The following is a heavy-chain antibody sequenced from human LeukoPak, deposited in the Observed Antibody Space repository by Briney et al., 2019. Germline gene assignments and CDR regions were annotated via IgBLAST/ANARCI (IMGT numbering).Heavy chain of an antibody. Sequence: PGGSLRLSCAASGFTFSSYSMNWVRQAPGKGLEWVSAISDSGGDSIYTDSVKDRFTISRDNSKNTLYLQMNSLRAEDTALYYCAKGGSYAPLDYWGQGTLVTVSS. V-gene: IGHV3-23*01. CDR2: ISDSGGDS. CDR3: AKGGSYAPLDY. CDR1: GFTFSSYS. J-gene: IGHJ4*02. D-gene: IGHD1-26*01.